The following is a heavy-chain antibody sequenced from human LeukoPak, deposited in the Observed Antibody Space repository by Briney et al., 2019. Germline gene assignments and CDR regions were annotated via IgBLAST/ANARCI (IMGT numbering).Heavy chain of an antibody. CDR1: GGSISSYY. Sequence: SETLSLTCTVSGGSISSYYWSWIRQPPGKGLEWIGYIYYSGSTNYNPSLKSRVTISGDTSKNQFSLKLSSVTAADTAVYYCARGAYYYDSSGYYYYYYYYMDVWGKGTTVTISS. CDR3: ARGAYYYDSSGYYYYYYYYMDV. J-gene: IGHJ6*03. D-gene: IGHD3-22*01. CDR2: IYYSGST. V-gene: IGHV4-59*01.